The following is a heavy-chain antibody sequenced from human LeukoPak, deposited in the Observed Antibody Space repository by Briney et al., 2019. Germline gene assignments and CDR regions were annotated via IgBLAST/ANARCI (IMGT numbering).Heavy chain of an antibody. J-gene: IGHJ4*02. Sequence: SETLSLTCTVSGGSISSYYWSWTRQPPAKGLEWIGYIYYSGSTNHNPCLKRRVTISVDTSKNQFSLKLSSVTAADTAVYCCARGGALVYDFDYWGQGTLVTVCS. CDR3: ARGGALVYDFDY. CDR1: GGSISSYY. D-gene: IGHD3-16*01. CDR2: IYYSGST. V-gene: IGHV4-59*01.